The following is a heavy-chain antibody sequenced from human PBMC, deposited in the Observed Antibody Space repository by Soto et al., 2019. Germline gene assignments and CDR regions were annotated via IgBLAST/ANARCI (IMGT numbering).Heavy chain of an antibody. Sequence: PGESLKISCKGSGYTFTSYYLHWVRQAPGQGLEWMGIVNPSGGHTSYAQKFHGRVTMTSDTSTSTVYMELSKDTAVYYCARGPLRWFGWLLPYYDEVYVWGQGTTDPGSS. J-gene: IGHJ6*02. D-gene: IGHD3-10*01. CDR1: GYTFTSYY. CDR3: ARGPLRWFGWLLPYYDEVYV. CDR2: VNPSGGHT. V-gene: IGHV1-46*01.